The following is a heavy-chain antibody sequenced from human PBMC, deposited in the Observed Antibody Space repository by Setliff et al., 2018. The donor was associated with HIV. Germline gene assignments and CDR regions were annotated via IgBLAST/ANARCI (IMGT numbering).Heavy chain of an antibody. CDR3: ARGGSAVAGPAGYFQH. CDR2: IYTSGST. Sequence: SETLSLTCTVSGGSISSGSYYWSWIRQPAGKGLEWIGRIYTSGSTNYNPSLKSRVTISGDTSKNQFSLKLSSVTSADTAVYYCARGGSAVAGPAGYFQHWGQGTLVTVSS. V-gene: IGHV4-61*02. J-gene: IGHJ1*01. D-gene: IGHD6-19*01. CDR1: GGSISSGSYY.